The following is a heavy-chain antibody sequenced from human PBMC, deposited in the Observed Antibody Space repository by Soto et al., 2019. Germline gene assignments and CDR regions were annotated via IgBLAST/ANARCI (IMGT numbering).Heavy chain of an antibody. CDR3: ARLPSRHLVDY. V-gene: IGHV4-39*01. J-gene: IGHJ4*02. CDR1: GTSINSSGYY. D-gene: IGHD3-3*02. Sequence: ESLSPTGTVSGTSINSSGYYWGWIRQPPGKGLEWIGSMFYGVSTYYNPSLKSRVTVSVDTSKNQFSLNLRSVTAADTAVYYCARLPSRHLVDYWGQGTLVTVSS. CDR2: MFYGVST.